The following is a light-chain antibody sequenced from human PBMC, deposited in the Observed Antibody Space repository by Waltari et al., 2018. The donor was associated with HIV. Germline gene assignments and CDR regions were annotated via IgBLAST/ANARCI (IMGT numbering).Light chain of an antibody. CDR2: EVF. V-gene: IGLV2-14*01. CDR3: TSYTTSTTLI. J-gene: IGLJ2*01. CDR1: GSAVGPSNY. Sequence: SALTQPASVSGSPGQSLTISCSGTGSAVGPSNYVSWYQQHPGKAPKRLIYEVFNRPAGISNRFSGSKSGNTASLTVSGLRTEDEADYYCTSYTTSTTLIVGGGTTVTVL.